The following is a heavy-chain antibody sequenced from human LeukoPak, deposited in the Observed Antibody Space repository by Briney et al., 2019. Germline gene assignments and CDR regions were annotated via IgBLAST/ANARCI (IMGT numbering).Heavy chain of an antibody. V-gene: IGHV3-74*01. CDR2: IASDGSST. CDR3: ARGRPHGNDY. D-gene: IGHD4-23*01. J-gene: IGHJ4*02. Sequence: GGSLRLSCAASGFTFSSYWMYWVRQAPGKGLVWVSRIASDGSSTTHADSVKGRFSISRDNAKNTLYLQMNSLRVEDTAVYYCARGRPHGNDYWGQGTLVTVSS. CDR1: GFTFSSYW.